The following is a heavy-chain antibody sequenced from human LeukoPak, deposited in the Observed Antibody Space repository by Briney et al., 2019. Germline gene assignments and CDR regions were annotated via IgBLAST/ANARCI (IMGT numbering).Heavy chain of an antibody. V-gene: IGHV3-21*04. CDR2: ISSSSSYI. CDR3: AKGRLQEGTVFRGVITPVDY. CDR1: GFTFSSYS. J-gene: IGHJ4*02. Sequence: PGGSLRLSCAASGFTFSSYSMNWVRQAPGKGLEWVSSISSSSSYIYYADSVKGRFTISRDNSKNTLFLQMSNLSADDTALYYCAKGRLQEGTVFRGVITPVDYWGQGTLVTVTS. D-gene: IGHD3-10*01.